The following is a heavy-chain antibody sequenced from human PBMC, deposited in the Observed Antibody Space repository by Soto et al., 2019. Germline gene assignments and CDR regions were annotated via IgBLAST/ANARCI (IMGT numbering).Heavy chain of an antibody. CDR1: GFTFSSYS. J-gene: IGHJ3*02. CDR3: VGSSSSWYGGAFDI. CDR2: ISSSSSTI. Sequence: EVQLVESGGGLVQPGGSLRLSCAASGFTFSSYSMNWVRQAPGKGLEWVSYISSSSSTIYYADSVKGRFTISRDNAKSSMYLQMNSLRAEDTAVYYCVGSSSSWYGGAFDIWGQGTMVTVSS. V-gene: IGHV3-48*01. D-gene: IGHD6-13*01.